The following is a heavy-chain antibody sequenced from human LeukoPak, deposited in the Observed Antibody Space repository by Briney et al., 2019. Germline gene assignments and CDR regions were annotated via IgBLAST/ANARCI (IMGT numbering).Heavy chain of an antibody. Sequence: SETLSLTCAVYGGSFSGYYWSWIRQPPGKGLEWIGEINHSGSTNYNPSLKSRVTISVDTSKNQFSLKLSSVAAADTAVYYCARFDVHDAFDIWGQGTMVTVSS. CDR1: GGSFSGYY. D-gene: IGHD3-9*01. CDR3: ARFDVHDAFDI. J-gene: IGHJ3*02. CDR2: INHSGST. V-gene: IGHV4-34*01.